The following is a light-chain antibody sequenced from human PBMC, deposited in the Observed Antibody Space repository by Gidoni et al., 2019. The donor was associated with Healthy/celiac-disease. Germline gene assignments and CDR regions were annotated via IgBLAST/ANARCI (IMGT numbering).Light chain of an antibody. V-gene: IGKV3-20*01. CDR1: QSGSSSY. CDR3: QQYGSSPWT. CDR2: GAS. Sequence: IVLTQSPGTLSLSPGERATLSCRASQSGSSSYLAWYQQKPGQAPRLLIYGASSRATGIPDRFRGSGSGTDFTLTISRLEPEDFAVYYCQQYGSSPWTFXQXTKVEIK. J-gene: IGKJ1*01.